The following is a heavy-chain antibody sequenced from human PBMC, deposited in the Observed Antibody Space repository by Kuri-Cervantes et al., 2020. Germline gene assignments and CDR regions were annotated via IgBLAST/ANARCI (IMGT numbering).Heavy chain of an antibody. CDR1: GYTFTAYY. Sequence: ASVKVSCKASGYTFTAYYVHWVRQAPGQGLEWMGWISAYNGDTNYAQKLQGRVTMTTDTSTSTAYMELRSLRSDDTAVYYCAREGSYYAFDIWGQGTMVTVSS. CDR2: ISAYNGDT. V-gene: IGHV1-18*04. J-gene: IGHJ3*02. CDR3: AREGSYYAFDI. D-gene: IGHD1-26*01.